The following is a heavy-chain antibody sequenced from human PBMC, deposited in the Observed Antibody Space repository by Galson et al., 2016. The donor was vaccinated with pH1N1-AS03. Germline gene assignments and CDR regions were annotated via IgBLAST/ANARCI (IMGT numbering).Heavy chain of an antibody. CDR1: GYTFSTYG. D-gene: IGHD2-15*01. J-gene: IGHJ3*01. V-gene: IGHV1-18*04. Sequence: SVKVSCKASGYTFSTYGVSWVRQAPGQGLEWMGWISGYDDDTNYAQNVAGRVTMTTDKSTSTVYMELRSLRSDDTAVYYCARDRGFRPDTFELWGQGTMVTVSS. CDR3: ARDRGFRPDTFEL. CDR2: ISGYDDDT.